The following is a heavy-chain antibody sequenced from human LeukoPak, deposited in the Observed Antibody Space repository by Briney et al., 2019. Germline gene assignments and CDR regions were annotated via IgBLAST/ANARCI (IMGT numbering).Heavy chain of an antibody. V-gene: IGHV1-69*05. Sequence: SVKVSCKASGGTFSSYAISWVRQAPGQGLEWMGGLIPIFGTANYAQKFQGRVTITTDESTSTAYMELSSLRSEDTAVYYCARLPRGGYNFLAPDDYWGQGTLVTVS. CDR1: GGTFSSYA. CDR2: LIPIFGTA. D-gene: IGHD5-24*01. J-gene: IGHJ4*02. CDR3: ARLPRGGYNFLAPDDY.